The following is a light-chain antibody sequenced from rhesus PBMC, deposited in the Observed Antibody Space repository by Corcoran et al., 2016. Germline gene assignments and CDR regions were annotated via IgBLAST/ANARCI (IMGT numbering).Light chain of an antibody. CDR2: EVS. CDR1: SSDIGGYNY. J-gene: IGLJ1*01. Sequence: QAALTQPRSVSGSPGQSVTISCSGTSSDIGGYNYVSWYRQHPGTAPKLMIYEVSKRPSGVSDRFSGSKSGNTASLTISGLQSEDGADYYCSSYAGSNTYIFGAGTRLTVL. CDR3: SSYAGSNTYI. V-gene: IGLV2-32*02.